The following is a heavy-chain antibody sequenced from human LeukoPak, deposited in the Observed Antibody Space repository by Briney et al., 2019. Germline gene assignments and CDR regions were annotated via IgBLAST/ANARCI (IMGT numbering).Heavy chain of an antibody. Sequence: GGSLRLSCAASGFTFDDYAMHWVRQAPRKGLEWVSGISWNSGSIGYADSVKGRFTISRDNAKNSLYLQMNSLRAEDTALYYCAKGRSSSWYYFDYWRQGTLVSVSS. CDR3: AKGRSSSWYYFDY. CDR1: GFTFDDYA. D-gene: IGHD6-13*01. CDR2: ISWNSGSI. V-gene: IGHV3-9*01. J-gene: IGHJ4*02.